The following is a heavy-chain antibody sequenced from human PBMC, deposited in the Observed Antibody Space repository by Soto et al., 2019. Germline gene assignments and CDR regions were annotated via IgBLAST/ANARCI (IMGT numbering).Heavy chain of an antibody. D-gene: IGHD5-18*01. CDR1: GGNSSSNG. Sequence: QVQLVQSGAEVKKPGSSVKVSCKAPGGNSSSNGIRWVRQAPGQGLEFMGGIIPTFGTTNYAHKFRGRVTITADESTGTAYMELSSLRSDDTAVYYCAGASDSTWYNWLDPWGQGTLVTVSS. V-gene: IGHV1-69*01. J-gene: IGHJ5*02. CDR3: AGASDSTWYNWLDP. CDR2: IIPTFGTT.